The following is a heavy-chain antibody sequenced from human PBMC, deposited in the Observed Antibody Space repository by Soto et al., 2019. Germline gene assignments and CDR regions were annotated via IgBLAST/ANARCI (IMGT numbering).Heavy chain of an antibody. CDR1: GADINSGGFT. CDR3: VRDESWQSGGFYLDAFDT. Sequence: TLSLTCSVSGADINSGGFTWTWIRQHAGKGLEWLGYISHSGSTDYNPSLKSRLSISGDTSKNHFSLTLTSVTAADAAVYYCVRDESWQSGGFYLDAFDTCGQGKRVTASS. CDR2: ISHSGST. D-gene: IGHD3-22*01. J-gene: IGHJ3*02. V-gene: IGHV4-31*03.